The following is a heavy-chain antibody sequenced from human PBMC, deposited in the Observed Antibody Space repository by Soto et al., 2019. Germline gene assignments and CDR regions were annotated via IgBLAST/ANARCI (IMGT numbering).Heavy chain of an antibody. V-gene: IGHV4-30-2*01. CDR1: GGSISSGGYS. J-gene: IGHJ4*02. CDR3: ARHPLTWHFDY. CDR2: IYHSGST. D-gene: IGHD3-9*01. Sequence: SETLSLTCAVSGGSISSGGYSWSWIRQPPGKGLEWIGYIYHSGSTYYNPSLKSRVTISVDTSKNHFSLKLSSVTAADTAVYYCARHPLTWHFDYWGQGTLVTVSS.